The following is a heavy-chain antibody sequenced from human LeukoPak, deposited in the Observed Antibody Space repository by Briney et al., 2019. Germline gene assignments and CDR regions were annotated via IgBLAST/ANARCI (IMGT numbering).Heavy chain of an antibody. CDR2: ISSASGYI. J-gene: IGHJ4*02. Sequence: GGSLRLSCAASGLTFSSYSMDWVRQAPGKGLEWVSSISSASGYIYYADSLKGRFTISRDNSKNSLYLQMNSLRAEDTAVYYCAREIVSSASFDYWGQGTLVTVSS. D-gene: IGHD3-22*01. CDR3: AREIVSSASFDY. V-gene: IGHV3-21*01. CDR1: GLTFSSYS.